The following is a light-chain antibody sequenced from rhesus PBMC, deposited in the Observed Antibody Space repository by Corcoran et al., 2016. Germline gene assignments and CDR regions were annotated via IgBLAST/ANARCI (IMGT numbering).Light chain of an antibody. V-gene: IGKV2S3*01. J-gene: IGKJ1*01. CDR1: QSLLHSNGNTY. Sequence: DIVMTQTPLSLPVTPGEPASISCRSSQSLLHSNGNTYLHWYLQKPGQSPRLLIYKVTNRESGVPDRFSGSGSGTDFTLKISRVEPEDGGGYYCMQSTKDPRTFGQGTKVEIK. CDR3: MQSTKDPRT. CDR2: KVT.